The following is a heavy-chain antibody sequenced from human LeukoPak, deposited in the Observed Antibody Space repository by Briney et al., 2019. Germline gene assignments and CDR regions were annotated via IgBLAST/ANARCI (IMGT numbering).Heavy chain of an antibody. CDR2: ISGSGGST. Sequence: PWGSLRLSCAASGFTFSSYAMSWVRQAPGKGLEWVSAISGSGGSTYYADSVKGRFTISRDNSKNTLYLQMNSLRAEDTAVYYCAKGRRYCSSTSCFTFDYWGQGTLVTVSS. V-gene: IGHV3-23*01. J-gene: IGHJ4*02. CDR1: GFTFSSYA. CDR3: AKGRRYCSSTSCFTFDY. D-gene: IGHD2-2*02.